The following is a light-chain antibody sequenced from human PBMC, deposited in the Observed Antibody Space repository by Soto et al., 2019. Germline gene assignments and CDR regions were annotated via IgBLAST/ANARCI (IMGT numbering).Light chain of an antibody. CDR3: QQFDSLPIT. CDR2: DGS. Sequence: DIQMTQSPSSLSASVGDRVTITCQASQDITNYLNWYQQKPGKAPRLLVYDGSILDTGVPSRFSGSGSGTHFSFTISSLHPEDIATYYCQQFDSLPITFGQGTRLE. J-gene: IGKJ5*01. CDR1: QDITNY. V-gene: IGKV1-33*01.